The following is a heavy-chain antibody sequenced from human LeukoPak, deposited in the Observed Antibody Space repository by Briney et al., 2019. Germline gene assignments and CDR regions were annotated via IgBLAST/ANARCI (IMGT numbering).Heavy chain of an antibody. D-gene: IGHD2-15*01. Sequence: SVKVSCKASGGTFSSYAISWVRQAPGQGLEWMGRIIPILGIANYAQKFQGRVTITADKSTSTAYMELSSLRSEDTAVYYCARDNFESDCSGGSCYSGPASYYYGMDVWGQGTTVTVSS. CDR2: IIPILGIA. CDR1: GGTFSSYA. V-gene: IGHV1-69*04. CDR3: ARDNFESDCSGGSCYSGPASYYYGMDV. J-gene: IGHJ6*02.